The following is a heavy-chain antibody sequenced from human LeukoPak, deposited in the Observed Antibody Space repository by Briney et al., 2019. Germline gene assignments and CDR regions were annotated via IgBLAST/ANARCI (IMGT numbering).Heavy chain of an antibody. V-gene: IGHV3-30-3*01. CDR2: ISYDGSNK. Sequence: GGSLRLSCAASGFTFSSYAMSWVRQAPGKGLEWVAVISYDGSNKYYADSVKGRFTISRDNSKNTLYLQMNSLRAEDTAVYYCARGASIFGVVRLDPWGQGTLVTVSS. D-gene: IGHD3-3*01. J-gene: IGHJ5*02. CDR1: GFTFSSYA. CDR3: ARGASIFGVVRLDP.